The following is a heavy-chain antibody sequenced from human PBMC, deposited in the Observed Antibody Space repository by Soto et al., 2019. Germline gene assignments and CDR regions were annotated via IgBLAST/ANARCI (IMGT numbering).Heavy chain of an antibody. CDR3: TTDSFSTIIIVRFDY. V-gene: IGHV3-15*07. Sequence: GGSLRLSCAASGFTFTNAWINWVRQAPGKGLEWVGRIKSKTDGGTTDYAEPVKGRFAISRDDSNNMVYLQMNSLKIEDTAVYYCTTDSFSTIIIVRFDYWGHGTLVTVSS. CDR2: IKSKTDGGTT. D-gene: IGHD3-22*01. CDR1: GFTFTNAW. J-gene: IGHJ4*01.